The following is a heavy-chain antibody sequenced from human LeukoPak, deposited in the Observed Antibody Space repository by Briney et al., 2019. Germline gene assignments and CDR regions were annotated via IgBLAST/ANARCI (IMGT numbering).Heavy chain of an antibody. CDR2: ISAYNGNT. D-gene: IGHD2-21*01. V-gene: IGHV1-18*01. CDR3: ARGQASRAVCYYYGMDV. CDR1: GYTFTSYG. Sequence: ASVKVSCKASGYTFTSYGISWVRQAPGQGLEWMGWISAYNGNTNYAQKLQGRVTMTTDTSTSTAYMELRSLRSDDTAVYYCARGQASRAVCYYYGMDVWGQGTTVTVSS. J-gene: IGHJ6*02.